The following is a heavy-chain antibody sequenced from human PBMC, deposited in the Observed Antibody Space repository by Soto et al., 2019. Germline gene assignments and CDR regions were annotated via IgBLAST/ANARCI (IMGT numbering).Heavy chain of an antibody. J-gene: IGHJ6*02. D-gene: IGHD3-10*01. CDR3: AGQPTAGSYYDLGSYYYYYAMDV. Sequence: SETLSLTSAVSGGYISSSNWWSWVRQPPGKGLEWIGEIYHSGSTNYNPSLKSRVTISVDKSKNQFSLKLSSVTAADTAVYYCAGQPTAGSYYDLGSYYYYYAMDVWGQGTTVTVS. CDR1: GGYISSSNW. V-gene: IGHV4-4*02. CDR2: IYHSGST.